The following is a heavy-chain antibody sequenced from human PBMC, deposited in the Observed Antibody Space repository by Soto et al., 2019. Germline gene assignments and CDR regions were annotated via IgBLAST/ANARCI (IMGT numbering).Heavy chain of an antibody. CDR1: GFSFGSYA. CDR3: ARWSYLDY. Sequence: GGSLRLSCAASGFSFGSYALSWVRQAPGKGLEWVSTISGSDGKTFYADSVKGRFSISRDTSQSTLYLQMNSLRADDTAMYYCARWSYLDYWGQGTRVTVS. J-gene: IGHJ4*02. D-gene: IGHD3-3*01. V-gene: IGHV3-23*01. CDR2: ISGSDGKT.